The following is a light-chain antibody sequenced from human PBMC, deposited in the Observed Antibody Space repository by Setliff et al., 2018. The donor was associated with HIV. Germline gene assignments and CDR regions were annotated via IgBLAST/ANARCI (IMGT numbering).Light chain of an antibody. V-gene: IGLV2-14*03. CDR3: CSYTSYSTLYV. J-gene: IGLJ1*01. Sequence: QSALTQPASVSGSPGQSITISCTGSRSDVGNTLSVSWYQQNAGEVPKLLIYEVDRRPSGISHRFSGSKSANTASLTISGLQVEDEADYYCCSYTSYSTLYVFGGGTKVTVL. CDR2: EVD. CDR1: RSDVGNTLS.